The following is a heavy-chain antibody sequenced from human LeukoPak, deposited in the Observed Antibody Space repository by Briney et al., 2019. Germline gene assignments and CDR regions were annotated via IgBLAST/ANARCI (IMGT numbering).Heavy chain of an antibody. D-gene: IGHD2-2*01. J-gene: IGHJ4*02. Sequence: GWSLRLSCAASGFTFSSHALSWVRQAPGKGLEWVSPLSGSGYNTYYADSVKGRFTSSRDNSKNTVYLQMNSLRAEDTAVYYCAKDPYGTRYFDYWGQGTLVTVSS. V-gene: IGHV3-23*01. CDR1: GFTFSSHA. CDR2: LSGSGYNT. CDR3: AKDPYGTRYFDY.